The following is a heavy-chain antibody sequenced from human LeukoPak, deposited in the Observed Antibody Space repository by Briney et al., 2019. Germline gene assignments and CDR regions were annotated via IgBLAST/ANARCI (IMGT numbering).Heavy chain of an antibody. CDR1: GGSFSGYY. D-gene: IGHD4-17*01. CDR3: ATYGDYTQFQH. Sequence: SETLSLTCAVYGGSFSGYYWSWIRQPPGKGLEWIGEINHSGSTNYNPSLKSRVTISVDTSKNQFSLKLSSVTAADTAVYYCATYGDYTQFQHWGQGTLVTVSS. CDR2: INHSGST. J-gene: IGHJ1*01. V-gene: IGHV4-34*01.